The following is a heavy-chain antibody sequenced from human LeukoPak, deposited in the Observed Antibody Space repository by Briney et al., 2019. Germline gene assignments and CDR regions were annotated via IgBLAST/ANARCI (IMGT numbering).Heavy chain of an antibody. CDR3: AREPLISRWSYWFDP. D-gene: IGHD2-21*01. CDR1: GFTFSDYY. CDR2: ISNSSSYT. J-gene: IGHJ5*02. V-gene: IGHV3-11*05. Sequence: GGSLRLSCAASGFTFSDYYMSWIRQAPGKGLEWVSYISNSSSYTNYADSVKGRFTISRDNAKNSLYLQMNSLRAEDTAVYYCAREPLISRWSYWFDPWGQGTLVTVSS.